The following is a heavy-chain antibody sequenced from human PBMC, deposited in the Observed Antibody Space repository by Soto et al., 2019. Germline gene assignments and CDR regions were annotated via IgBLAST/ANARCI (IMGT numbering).Heavy chain of an antibody. Sequence: QVQLQQWGAGLLKPSETLSLTCAVYGGFVSSGSYYWSWIRQPPGKGLEWIGEMSHSGGTHFNPSLTSRVTRSVDTSKNQFSLKMSSVTAADTALYYCARVERGTATTVVDAFDIWGPGTMVTVSS. V-gene: IGHV4-34*01. CDR2: MSHSGGT. CDR1: GGFVSSGSYY. CDR3: ARVERGTATTVVDAFDI. J-gene: IGHJ3*02. D-gene: IGHD1-1*01.